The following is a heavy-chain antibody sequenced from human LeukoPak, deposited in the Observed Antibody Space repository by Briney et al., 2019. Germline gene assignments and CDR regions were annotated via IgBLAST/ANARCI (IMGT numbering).Heavy chain of an antibody. CDR1: GFTFSSCA. V-gene: IGHV3-23*01. CDR3: AKGGYFYDTNGVDC. Sequence: GGSLRLSCAASGFTFSSCAMGWVRQAPGKGLEWVSAISGSGGSTYYADSVKGRLTLSRDKSNNTLYLQMNSLRAEDSAVYYCAKGGYFYDTNGVDCWGQGTLVTVSS. J-gene: IGHJ4*02. CDR2: ISGSGGST. D-gene: IGHD3-22*01.